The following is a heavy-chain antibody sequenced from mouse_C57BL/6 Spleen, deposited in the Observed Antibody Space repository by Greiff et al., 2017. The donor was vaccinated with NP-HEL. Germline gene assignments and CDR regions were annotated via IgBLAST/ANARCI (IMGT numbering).Heavy chain of an antibody. D-gene: IGHD1-1*01. V-gene: IGHV5-6*01. J-gene: IGHJ2*01. CDR2: ISSGGSYT. CDR1: GFTFSSYG. CDR3: ARPVTTVVGNYFDY. Sequence: EVMLVESGGDLVKPGGSLKLSCAASGFTFSSYGMSWVRQTPDKRLEWVATISSGGSYTYYPDSVKGRFTISRDNAKNTLYLQMSSLKSEDTAMYYCARPVTTVVGNYFDYWGKAPLSQSPQ.